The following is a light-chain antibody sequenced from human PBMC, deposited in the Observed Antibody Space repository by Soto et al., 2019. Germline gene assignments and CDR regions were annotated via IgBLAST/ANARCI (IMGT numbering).Light chain of an antibody. J-gene: IGLJ1*01. CDR1: SSDVGGYNY. CDR3: SSYRASSTTHYV. Sequence: QSALTQPASLSGSPGQSITLSCTGTSSDVGGYNYVSWYQQHPGKAPKLMIYDVSNRPSGVSNRFSGSKSGNTASLTISGLQAEDEADYYCSSYRASSTTHYVFGTGTKVTVL. V-gene: IGLV2-14*03. CDR2: DVS.